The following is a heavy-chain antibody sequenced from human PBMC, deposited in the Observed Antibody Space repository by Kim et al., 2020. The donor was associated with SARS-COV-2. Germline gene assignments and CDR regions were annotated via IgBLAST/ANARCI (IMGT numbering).Heavy chain of an antibody. Sequence: GGSLRLSCAASGFTFSSYSMNWVRQAPGKGLEWVSSISSSSSYIYYADSVKGRFTISRDNAKNSLYLQMNSLRAEDTAVYYCARRGDSSGYYGEYFDYWGQGTLVTVSS. J-gene: IGHJ4*02. CDR2: ISSSSSYI. V-gene: IGHV3-21*01. CDR1: GFTFSSYS. CDR3: ARRGDSSGYYGEYFDY. D-gene: IGHD3-22*01.